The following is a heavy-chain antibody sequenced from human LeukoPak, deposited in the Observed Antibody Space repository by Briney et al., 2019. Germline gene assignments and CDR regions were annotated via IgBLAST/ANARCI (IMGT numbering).Heavy chain of an antibody. V-gene: IGHV4-30-2*02. D-gene: IGHD3-9*01. CDR1: GGSINSGGYS. CDR3: AKVWDRFRYFGN. Sequence: SETLSLTCAVSGGSINSGGYSWGWIRQPPGKGLEWIGYIYHSGSTYYNPSLKSRVTISVDTSKNQFSLKLSSVTAADTAVYYCAKVWDRFRYFGNWGQGTLVTVSS. J-gene: IGHJ4*02. CDR2: IYHSGST.